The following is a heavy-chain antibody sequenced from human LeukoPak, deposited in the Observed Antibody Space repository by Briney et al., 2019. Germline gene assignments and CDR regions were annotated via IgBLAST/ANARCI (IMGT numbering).Heavy chain of an antibody. J-gene: IGHJ4*02. CDR2: IKSKTDGGTT. V-gene: IGHV3-15*01. D-gene: IGHD4-17*01. CDR1: GFTLSNAW. Sequence: GGSLRLSCAASGFTLSNAWMSWVRQAPGKGLEWVGRIKSKTDGGTTDYAAPVKGRFTISRDDSKNTLYLQMNSLKTEDTAVYYCTTDPLDYGDPYYFDYWGQGTLVTVSS. CDR3: TTDPLDYGDPYYFDY.